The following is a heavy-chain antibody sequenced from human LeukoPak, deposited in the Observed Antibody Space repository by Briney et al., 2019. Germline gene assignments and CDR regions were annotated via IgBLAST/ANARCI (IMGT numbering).Heavy chain of an antibody. CDR3: AKDSYDSSGYYYFDS. V-gene: IGHV3-23*01. J-gene: IGHJ4*02. CDR2: ISDGGGST. D-gene: IGHD3-22*01. CDR1: GFSFSNYA. Sequence: PGGSLRLSCAVSGFSFSNYAMSWVRQAPGKGLEWVSVISDGGGSTYYADSVKGRFTISRDNSKNSLYLQMYSLRAEDTAVYYCAKDSYDSSGYYYFDSWGQGTLVTVSS.